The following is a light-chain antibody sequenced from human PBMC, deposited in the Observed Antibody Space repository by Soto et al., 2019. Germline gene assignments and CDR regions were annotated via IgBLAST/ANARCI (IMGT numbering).Light chain of an antibody. Sequence: DIQMTQSPSVLSASVGDRVTITCRASQGVGTYLAWFQQKPGKVPKRLIFAATSLQGGVPTRFRGSGSGTEFTLAISSLQPEDFAVYYCQQYNNWPLTFGGGTKVEIK. CDR3: QQYNNWPLT. CDR1: QGVGTY. V-gene: IGKV1-17*03. J-gene: IGKJ4*01. CDR2: AAT.